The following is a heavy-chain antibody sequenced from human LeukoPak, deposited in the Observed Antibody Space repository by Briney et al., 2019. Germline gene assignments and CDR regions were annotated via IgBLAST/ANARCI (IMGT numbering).Heavy chain of an antibody. V-gene: IGHV4-31*03. CDR3: AREEAVAGTVY. CDR2: IYYSGST. CDR1: GGSISSGGYY. Sequence: SETLSLTCNVSGGSISSGGYYWSWIRQHPGKGLEWIGYIYYSGSTYYNPSLKSRVTISVDTSKNQFSLKLSSVTAADTAVYYCAREEAVAGTVYWGQGTLVTVSS. D-gene: IGHD6-19*01. J-gene: IGHJ4*02.